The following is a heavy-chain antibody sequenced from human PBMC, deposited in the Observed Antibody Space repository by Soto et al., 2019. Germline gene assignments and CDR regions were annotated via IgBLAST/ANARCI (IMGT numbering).Heavy chain of an antibody. J-gene: IGHJ4*02. CDR2: ISSLGGST. CDR3: AKEEGSTWYPTDH. V-gene: IGHV3-23*01. D-gene: IGHD6-13*01. CDR1: GFMFSNYA. Sequence: GGSLSLSCAASGFMFSNYAMTWVRQAPGKGLEWVSVISSLGGSTFYADSVKGRFTISRDNSKNTLYLQMNSLRTEDTAVYYCAKEEGSTWYPTDHWGQGTLVTVSS.